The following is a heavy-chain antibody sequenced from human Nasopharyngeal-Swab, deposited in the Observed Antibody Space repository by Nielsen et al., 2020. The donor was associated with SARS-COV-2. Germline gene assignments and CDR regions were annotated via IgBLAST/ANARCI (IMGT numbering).Heavy chain of an antibody. CDR1: GGSISSYY. D-gene: IGHD2-15*01. J-gene: IGHJ5*02. Sequence: SETLSFTCTVSGGSISSYYWSWIRQPPGKGLEWIGYIYYSGSTNYNPSLKSRVTISVDTSKNQFSLKLSSVTAADTAVYYCARRSLGYCSGGTCYSGFDPWGQGTLVTVSS. V-gene: IGHV4-59*08. CDR3: ARRSLGYCSGGTCYSGFDP. CDR2: IYYSGST.